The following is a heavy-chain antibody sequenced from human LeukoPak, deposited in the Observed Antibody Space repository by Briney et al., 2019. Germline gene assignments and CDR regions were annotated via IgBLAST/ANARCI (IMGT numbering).Heavy chain of an antibody. Sequence: GRSLRLSCAASGFTFSSYAMHWVRQAPGKGLEWVAVISYDGSNKYYADSVKGRFTISRDNSKNTLYLQMNSLRAEDTAVYYCARRIAAAGGNYYYYYGMDVWGQGTTVTVS. J-gene: IGHJ6*02. CDR2: ISYDGSNK. D-gene: IGHD6-13*01. CDR1: GFTFSSYA. CDR3: ARRIAAAGGNYYYYYGMDV. V-gene: IGHV3-30-3*01.